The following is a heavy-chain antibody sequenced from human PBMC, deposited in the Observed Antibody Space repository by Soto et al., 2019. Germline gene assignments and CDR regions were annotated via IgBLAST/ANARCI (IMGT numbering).Heavy chain of an antibody. CDR3: ARRPVYINWNYDDAFDI. CDR2: IYPGDSDT. J-gene: IGHJ3*02. CDR1: GYSFTTYW. D-gene: IGHD1-7*01. Sequence: GESLKISCKGSGYSFTTYWIAWVRQMPGKGLEWMGVIYPGDSDTRYSPSFQGQVTISADKSISTAYLQWSSLKASDTAMYYCARRPVYINWNYDDAFDIWGQGTMVTVS. V-gene: IGHV5-51*01.